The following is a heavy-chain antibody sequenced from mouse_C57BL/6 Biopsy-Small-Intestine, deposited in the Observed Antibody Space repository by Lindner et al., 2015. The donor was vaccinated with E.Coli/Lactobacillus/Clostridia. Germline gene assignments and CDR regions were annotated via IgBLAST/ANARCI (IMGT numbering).Heavy chain of an antibody. J-gene: IGHJ1*03. Sequence: SGGGALVKASEGPSKLSCAASGFTFSDFGMHWVRQAPEKGLEWVAFITSGSSTIYYADTVKGRFTISRDNAKNTLFLQMTSLRSEDTAMYYCTREDYGSTYGWYFDVWGTGTTVTVSS. V-gene: IGHV5-17*01. CDR2: ITSGSSTI. CDR1: GFTFSDFG. D-gene: IGHD1-1*01. CDR3: TREDYGSTYGWYFDV.